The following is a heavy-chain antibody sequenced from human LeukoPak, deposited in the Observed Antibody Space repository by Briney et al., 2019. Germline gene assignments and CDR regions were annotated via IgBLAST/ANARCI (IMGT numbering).Heavy chain of an antibody. D-gene: IGHD4-17*01. Sequence: SETLSLTCTVSGGSISSSYWSWIRQPPGKGLEWIGYIYYSGSTNYNPSLKSRVTISVDTSKNQFSLKLSSVTAADTAVYYCARGGVDYGASRYFDLWGRGTLVTVSS. V-gene: IGHV4-59*01. CDR3: ARGGVDYGASRYFDL. J-gene: IGHJ2*01. CDR2: IYYSGST. CDR1: GGSISSSY.